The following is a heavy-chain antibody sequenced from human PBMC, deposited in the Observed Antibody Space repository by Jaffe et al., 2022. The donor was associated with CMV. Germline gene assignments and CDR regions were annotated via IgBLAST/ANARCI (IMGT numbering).Heavy chain of an antibody. CDR2: ISRSGTTI. Sequence: QVQLVESGGGLVKPGGSLRLSCAASGFTLSDHYMSWIRQAPGKGLEWVSYISRSGTTIYYADSVKGRFTISRDNAKNSLYLQMNSLRAEDTAVYYCARSGYCSTTRCYDGRFDPWGQGTLVTVSS. D-gene: IGHD2-2*01. V-gene: IGHV3-11*01. CDR3: ARSGYCSTTRCYDGRFDP. J-gene: IGHJ5*02. CDR1: GFTLSDHY.